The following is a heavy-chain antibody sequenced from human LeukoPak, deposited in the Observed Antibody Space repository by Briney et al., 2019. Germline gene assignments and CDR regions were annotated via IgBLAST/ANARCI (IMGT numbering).Heavy chain of an antibody. V-gene: IGHV3-30*04. Sequence: GGSLRLSCTASGFTFGDYAMHWVRQAPGKGLEWVAVISYAESNKYYADSVKGRFTISRDNSKNTLYLQMNSLRAEDTAVYYCARDRYYYGSGSYSTVSYWGQGTLVTVSS. CDR3: ARDRYYYGSGSYSTVSY. J-gene: IGHJ4*02. CDR2: ISYAESNK. D-gene: IGHD3-10*01. CDR1: GFTFGDYA.